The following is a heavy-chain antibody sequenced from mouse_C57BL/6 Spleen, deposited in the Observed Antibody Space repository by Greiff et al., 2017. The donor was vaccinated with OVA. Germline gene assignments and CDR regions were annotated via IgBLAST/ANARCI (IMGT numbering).Heavy chain of an antibody. D-gene: IGHD1-1*01. J-gene: IGHJ1*03. CDR1: GFTFSDYG. V-gene: IGHV5-17*01. Sequence: EVKVEESGGGLVKPGGSLKLSCAASGFTFSDYGMHWVRQAPEKGLEWVAYISSGSSTIYYADTVKGRFTISRDNAKNTLFLQMTRLRSEDTAMYYCARGDGSSYYWYFDVWGTGTTVTVSS. CDR3: ARGDGSSYYWYFDV. CDR2: ISSGSSTI.